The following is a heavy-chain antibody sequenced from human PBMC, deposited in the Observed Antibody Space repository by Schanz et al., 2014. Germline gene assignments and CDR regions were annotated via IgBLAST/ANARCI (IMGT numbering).Heavy chain of an antibody. D-gene: IGHD1-1*01. CDR3: AIPRGSYAPNWSEARYFQH. J-gene: IGHJ1*01. CDR2: INHYGRT. CDR1: GGSFIGYD. V-gene: IGHV4-34*01. Sequence: QVRLQQWGAGLLKPSGTLSLTCAVYGGSFIGYDWSWIRQFPGQDLEWIGDINHYGRTNYNPSLMGRVSISIDASQTQFSLKMPSVTAADTAIYYCAIPRGSYAPNWSEARYFQHWGQGSLVTVSS.